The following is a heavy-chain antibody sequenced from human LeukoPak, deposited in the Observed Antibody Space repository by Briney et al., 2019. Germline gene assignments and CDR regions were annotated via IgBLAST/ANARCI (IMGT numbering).Heavy chain of an antibody. D-gene: IGHD2-2*02. CDR2: IIPIFGTA. J-gene: IGHJ6*02. CDR3: ARRGVNRYCSSTSCYTSFYGMGV. CDR1: GGTFSSYA. Sequence: ASVKVSCKASGGTFSSYAISWVRQAPGQGLEWMGGIIPIFGTANYAQKFQGRVTITADESTSTAYMELSSLRSEDTAVYYCARRGVNRYCSSTSCYTSFYGMGVWGQGTTVTVSS. V-gene: IGHV1-69*13.